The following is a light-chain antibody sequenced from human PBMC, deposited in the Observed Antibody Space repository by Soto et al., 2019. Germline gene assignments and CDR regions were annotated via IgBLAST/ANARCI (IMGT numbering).Light chain of an antibody. J-gene: IGKJ4*01. CDR1: QNVGNNY. CDR3: HQCATSPLT. CDR2: TAS. V-gene: IGKV3-20*01. Sequence: EILLTQSPGTLSLSPGETATLSCRASQNVGNNYLAWYQQRPGQAPRLLIYTASKRAPGIPDRFSGSGSGTAFTLTISRLEPEDSAEYFFHQCATSPLTLGGGTKVEI.